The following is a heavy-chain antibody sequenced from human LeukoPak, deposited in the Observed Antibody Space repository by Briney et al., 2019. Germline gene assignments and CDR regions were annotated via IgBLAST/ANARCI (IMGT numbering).Heavy chain of an antibody. Sequence: GGSLRLSCAASGFTFDDYGMSWVRQAPGKGLEYVSAISSNGGSTYYANSVKGRFTISRDNSKNTLYLQMGSLRAEDMAVYYCARGVHGKQMATSYDAFDIWGQGTMVTVSS. V-gene: IGHV3-64*01. CDR2: ISSNGGST. J-gene: IGHJ3*02. D-gene: IGHD5-24*01. CDR3: ARGVHGKQMATSYDAFDI. CDR1: GFTFDDYG.